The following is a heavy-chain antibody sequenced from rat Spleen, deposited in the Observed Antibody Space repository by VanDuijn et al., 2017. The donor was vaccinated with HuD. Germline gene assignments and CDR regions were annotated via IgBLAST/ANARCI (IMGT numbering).Heavy chain of an antibody. D-gene: IGHD1-12*03. Sequence: EVQLMESGGGLVQPGRSLKLSCVASGFTFSDYGMNWIRQAPGKGLEWVAYISGSSGTIYYADTVKGRFTISRDNARNTLYFQLSILSSEYTSTYFCTRGGYFRYWGQGVMVTVSS. V-gene: IGHV5-34*01. CDR2: ISGSSGTI. CDR1: GFTFSDYG. CDR3: TRGGYFRY. J-gene: IGHJ2*01.